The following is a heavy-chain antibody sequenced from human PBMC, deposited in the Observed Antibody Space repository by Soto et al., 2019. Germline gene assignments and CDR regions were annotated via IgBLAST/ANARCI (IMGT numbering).Heavy chain of an antibody. D-gene: IGHD3-22*01. CDR1: GYTFTSYG. V-gene: IGHV1-18*01. CDR3: ARVPYYYDSSGYHDAFDI. J-gene: IGHJ3*02. Sequence: QVQLVQSGAEVKKPGASVKVSCKASGYTFTSYGISWVRQAPGQGLEWMGWISAYNGNTNYAQKLQGRVTMTTDTSTSTAYMELRSLRSDDTAVYYCARVPYYYDSSGYHDAFDIWGQGTMVTVSS. CDR2: ISAYNGNT.